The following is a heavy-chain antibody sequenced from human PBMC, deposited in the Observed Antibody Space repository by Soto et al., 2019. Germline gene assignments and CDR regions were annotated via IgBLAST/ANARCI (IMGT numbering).Heavy chain of an antibody. CDR3: TTSLPLSHYFYSGDG. V-gene: IGHV3-23*01. J-gene: IGHJ6*01. CDR2: ISGSVGTT. D-gene: IGHD3-16*01. Sequence: PGKGLEWVSVISGSVGTTYYADSVKGQFTISRDNSKSTLYLQMNSLRAEDTAVYYCTTSLPLSHYFYSGDG.